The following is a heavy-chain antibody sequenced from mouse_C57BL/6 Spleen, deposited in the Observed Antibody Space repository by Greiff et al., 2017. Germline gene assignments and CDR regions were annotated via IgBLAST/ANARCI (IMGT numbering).Heavy chain of an antibody. D-gene: IGHD5-1-1*01. CDR3: ARSGGKYLNYFDY. V-gene: IGHV1-72*01. CDR1: GFTFTSYW. Sequence: QVQLQQPGAELVKPGASVKLSCKASGFTFTSYWMHWVKQRPGRGLEWIGRIDPNSGGTKYNEKFKGKATLTVDKPSSTAYMQLSSLTSEDSAVYYCARSGGKYLNYFDYWGQGTTLTVSA. CDR2: IDPNSGGT. J-gene: IGHJ2*01.